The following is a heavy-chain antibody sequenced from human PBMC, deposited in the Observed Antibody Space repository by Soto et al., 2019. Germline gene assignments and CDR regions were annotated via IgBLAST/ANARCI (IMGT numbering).Heavy chain of an antibody. CDR2: ITWNSGKI. D-gene: IGHD1-20*01. CDR1: GFTFEDYT. V-gene: IGHV3-9*01. CDR3: VKSKDNFAYNAFRPYHS. Sequence: EVQLVESGGGLVQPGGSLRLTCTASGFTFEDYTMDWVRQAPGKGPEWVSGITWNSGKIYYADSVKGRFSISRDNAKNALYLQMDSLRTEDTALYYCVKSKDNFAYNAFRPYHSWCQGTQVTVSA. J-gene: IGHJ4*02.